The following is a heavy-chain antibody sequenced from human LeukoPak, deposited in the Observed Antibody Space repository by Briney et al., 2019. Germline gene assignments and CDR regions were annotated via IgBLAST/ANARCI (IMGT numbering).Heavy chain of an antibody. CDR1: GGSISSYY. J-gene: IGHJ3*02. CDR2: IYTSGST. V-gene: IGHV4-4*07. CDR3: ASGWIQYAFDI. D-gene: IGHD5-18*01. Sequence: SETLSLTCTVSGGSISSYYWSWIRQPAGKGLEWIGRIYTSGSTNCNPSLKSRVTMSVDTSKNQFSLKLSSVTAADTAVYYCASGWIQYAFDIWGQGTMVTVSS.